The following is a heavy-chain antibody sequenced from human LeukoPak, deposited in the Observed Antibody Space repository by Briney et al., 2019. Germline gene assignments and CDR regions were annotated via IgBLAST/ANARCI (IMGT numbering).Heavy chain of an antibody. Sequence: PGRSLRLSCAASGFTFSSYAMHWVRQAPGKGLEWVAVISYDGSNKYYADSVKGRFTISRDNSKNTLYLQMNSLRAEDTAVYYCAKDLVPTGYGPYYYYGMDVWGQGTTVTVSS. D-gene: IGHD2-2*01. V-gene: IGHV3-30-3*01. CDR1: GFTFSSYA. CDR3: AKDLVPTGYGPYYYYGMDV. J-gene: IGHJ6*02. CDR2: ISYDGSNK.